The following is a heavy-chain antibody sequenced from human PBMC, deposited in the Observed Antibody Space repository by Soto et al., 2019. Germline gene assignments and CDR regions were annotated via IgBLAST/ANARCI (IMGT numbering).Heavy chain of an antibody. CDR1: GGSISSGGYY. D-gene: IGHD3-10*01. CDR3: ARDIPTYGSGTYGMDV. V-gene: IGHV4-31*03. Sequence: QVQLQESGPGLVKPSQTLSLTCTVSGGSISSGGYYWSWIRQHPGKGLGWIGYIYYSGSTYYNPSLKSRVTISVDTSKNQFSLKRSSVTAADTAVYYCARDIPTYGSGTYGMDVWGQGTTVTVSS. CDR2: IYYSGST. J-gene: IGHJ6*02.